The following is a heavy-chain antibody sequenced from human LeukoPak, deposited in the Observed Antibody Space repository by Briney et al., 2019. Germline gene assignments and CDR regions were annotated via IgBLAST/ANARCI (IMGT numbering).Heavy chain of an antibody. D-gene: IGHD5-18*01. CDR2: INHSGST. Sequence: SETLSLTCAVYGGSFSGYYWSWIHQPPGKGPEWIGEINHSGSTNYNPSLKSRVTISVDTSKNQFSLKLSSVTAADTAVYYCARHPRRGYSYGKSYYYYYMDVWGKGTTVTVSS. V-gene: IGHV4-34*01. CDR1: GGSFSGYY. CDR3: ARHPRRGYSYGKSYYYYYMDV. J-gene: IGHJ6*03.